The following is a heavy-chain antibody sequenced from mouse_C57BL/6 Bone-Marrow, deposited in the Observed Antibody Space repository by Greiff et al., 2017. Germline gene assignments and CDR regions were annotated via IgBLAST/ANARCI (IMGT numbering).Heavy chain of an antibody. CDR1: GFNIKDDY. J-gene: IGHJ3*01. CDR2: IDPENGDT. CDR3: SLYYDYAWFAY. V-gene: IGHV14-4*01. Sequence: VQLQQSGAELVRPGASVKLSCTASGFNIKDDYMHWVKQRPEQGLEWIGWIDPENGDTEYASKFQGKATITADTSSNTAYLQISSLTSEDTAVYYCSLYYDYAWFAYWGQGTLVTVSA. D-gene: IGHD2-4*01.